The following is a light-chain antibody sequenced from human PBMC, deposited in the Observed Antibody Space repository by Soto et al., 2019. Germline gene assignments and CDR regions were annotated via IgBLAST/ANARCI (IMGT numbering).Light chain of an antibody. CDR3: MQGTHWPWT. CDR2: KVS. V-gene: IGKV2-30*01. J-gene: IGKJ1*01. CDR1: QSLVSSDGNTY. Sequence: DVVMTQSPLSLPVTLGQPASISCRSSQSLVSSDGNTYLIWFQQRPGQSPRRLIYKVSNRDSGVPDRFSGSGSGTDFTLEISRGEAEDVGVYYCMQGTHWPWTFGQGTKVEIK.